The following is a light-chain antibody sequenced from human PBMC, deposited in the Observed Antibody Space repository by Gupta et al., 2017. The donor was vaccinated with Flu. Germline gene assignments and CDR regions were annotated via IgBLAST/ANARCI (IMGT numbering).Light chain of an antibody. CDR2: DVS. J-gene: IGLJ1*01. V-gene: IGLV2-14*01. CDR3: SSYTSTNTFYV. CDR1: SSDVGRSNY. Sequence: QSALTQPASVSGSPGQSITISCTGTSSDVGRSNYVSWYQPHPGRAPKLIIYDVSNRPSGVSSRFSGSKSGNTASLTTAGLEAEDETDYYCSSYTSTNTFYVFGTGTKVTVL.